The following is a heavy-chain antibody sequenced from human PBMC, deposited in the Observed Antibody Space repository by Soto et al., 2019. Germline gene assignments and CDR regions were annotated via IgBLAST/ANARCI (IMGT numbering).Heavy chain of an antibody. V-gene: IGHV1-69*06. CDR1: GGTFSSYA. J-gene: IGHJ6*02. D-gene: IGHD4-4*01. CDR2: IIPIFGTA. CDR3: AREFTEGYYYYGMDV. Sequence: SVKVSCKASGGTFSSYAISWVRQAPGQGLEWMGGIIPIFGTANYAQKFQGRVTITADKSTSTAYMELSSLKAEDTAVYYCAREFTEGYYYYGMDVWGQGTTVTVSS.